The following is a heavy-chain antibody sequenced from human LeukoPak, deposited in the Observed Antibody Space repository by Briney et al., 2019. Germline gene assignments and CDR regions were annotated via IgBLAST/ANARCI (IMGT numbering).Heavy chain of an antibody. J-gene: IGHJ4*02. CDR3: ARGRSYYYDSSGYHFDY. Sequence: SQTLSLTCTVSNVSISSGSHYWNWIRQPAGKGLEWIGRIYAGGRSNYNPSLRSRVTISVDTSKNQFSLKLSSVTAADTAVYYCARGRSYYYDSSGYHFDYWGQGTLVTVSS. CDR2: IYAGGRS. V-gene: IGHV4-61*02. D-gene: IGHD3-22*01. CDR1: NVSISSGSHY.